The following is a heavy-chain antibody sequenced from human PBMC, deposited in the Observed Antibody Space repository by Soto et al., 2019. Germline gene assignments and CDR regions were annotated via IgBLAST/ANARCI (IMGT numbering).Heavy chain of an antibody. J-gene: IGHJ3*02. D-gene: IGHD3-22*01. CDR3: ARSLYYYDSSGSDDAFDI. CDR1: GFTFSSYG. V-gene: IGHV3-30*19. CDR2: ISYDGSNK. Sequence: GGSLRLSCAASGFTFSSYGMHWVRQAPGKGLEWVAVISYDGSNKYYADSVKGRFTISRDNSKNTFYLQMNSLRAEDTAVYYCARSLYYYDSSGSDDAFDIWGQGTMVTVSS.